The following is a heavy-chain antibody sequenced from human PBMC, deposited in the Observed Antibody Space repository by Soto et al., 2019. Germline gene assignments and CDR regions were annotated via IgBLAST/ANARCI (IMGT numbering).Heavy chain of an antibody. Sequence: GGSLRLSCAASGFTFSSYAMSWVRQAPGKGLEWVSAISGSGGSTYYADSVKGRFTISRDNSKNTLYLQMNSLRAEDTAVYYCARSPTIFGVVIDYYMDVWGKGTTVTVSS. CDR3: ARSPTIFGVVIDYYMDV. CDR1: GFTFSSYA. CDR2: ISGSGGST. V-gene: IGHV3-23*01. D-gene: IGHD3-3*01. J-gene: IGHJ6*03.